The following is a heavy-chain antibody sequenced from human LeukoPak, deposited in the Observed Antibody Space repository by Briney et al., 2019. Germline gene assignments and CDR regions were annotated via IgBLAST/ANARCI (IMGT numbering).Heavy chain of an antibody. CDR1: GFTFSSYA. V-gene: IGHV3-23*01. CDR2: ISGRGGST. CDR3: AACGGDCYTVDY. Sequence: GGSLRLSCAASGFTFSSYAMSWVRQVPGKGLEWVAGISGRGGSTNYADSVKGRFTISRDNSKNTLYLQMNSLRVEDTAVYYCAACGGDCYTVDYWGQGSLVTVSS. D-gene: IGHD2-21*02. J-gene: IGHJ4*02.